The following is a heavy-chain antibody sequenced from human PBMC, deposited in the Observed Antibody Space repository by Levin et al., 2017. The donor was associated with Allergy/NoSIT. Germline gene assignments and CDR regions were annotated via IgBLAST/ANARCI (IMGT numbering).Heavy chain of an antibody. CDR3: ARHETFYYGSGSFSSGMDV. Sequence: SQTLSLTCTVSGASISSFYWSWIRQPPGKELEWIGYIYYSGNTNYNPSLKSRITISIDTSKSQFSLKLSSVTAADTAVYYCARHETFYYGSGSFSSGMDVWGQGTTVTVSS. J-gene: IGHJ6*02. V-gene: IGHV4-59*08. CDR2: IYYSGNT. CDR1: GASISSFY. D-gene: IGHD3-10*01.